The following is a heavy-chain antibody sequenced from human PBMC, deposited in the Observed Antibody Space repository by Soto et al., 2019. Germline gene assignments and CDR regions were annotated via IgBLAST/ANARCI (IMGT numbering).Heavy chain of an antibody. J-gene: IGHJ4*02. Sequence: SCTASGFTFSSYNMNWVRQAPGKGLEWVSSISSSSSYIYYADSLKGRFTISRDNAKNSLYLQMNSMRAEDTAVYYCARDQPGYSYGYGLGYWGQGTLVTVSS. CDR1: GFTFSSYN. V-gene: IGHV3-21*01. CDR3: ARDQPGYSYGYGLGY. D-gene: IGHD5-18*01. CDR2: ISSSSSYI.